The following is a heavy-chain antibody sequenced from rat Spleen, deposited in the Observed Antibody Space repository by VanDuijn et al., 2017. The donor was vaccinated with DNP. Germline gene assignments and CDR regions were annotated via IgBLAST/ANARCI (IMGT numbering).Heavy chain of an antibody. CDR2: ISNSGST. CDR1: GYSITSNY. Sequence: EVQLQESGPGLVKPSQSLSLTCSVTGYSITSNYWGWIRKFPGNKMEWIGHISNSGSTSYNPSLKSRISITRDTSKNQFFLQVSSVTSEDSGTYYCAVQLGVFDFWGQGVMVTVSS. CDR3: AVQLGVFDF. V-gene: IGHV3-1*01. J-gene: IGHJ2*01. D-gene: IGHD5-1*01.